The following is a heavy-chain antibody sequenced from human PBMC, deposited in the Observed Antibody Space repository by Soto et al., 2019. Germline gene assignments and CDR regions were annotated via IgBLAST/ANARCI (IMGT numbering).Heavy chain of an antibody. D-gene: IGHD2-2*01. V-gene: IGHV5-51*01. Sequence: GESLKISCKGFGYTFTIHWIVWVLQMPGKGLEWMGIIYPGDSDTKYSPSFQGQATISADRSISTAYLQWTSLKASDTAIYYCARSIVPAATDFDYWGQGTPVTV. CDR3: ARSIVPAATDFDY. CDR2: IYPGDSDT. CDR1: GYTFTIHW. J-gene: IGHJ4*02.